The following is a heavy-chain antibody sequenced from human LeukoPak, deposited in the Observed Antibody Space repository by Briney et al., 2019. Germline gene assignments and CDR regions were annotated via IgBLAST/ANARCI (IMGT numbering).Heavy chain of an antibody. CDR3: ARDGRDGYNLVY. J-gene: IGHJ4*02. CDR1: GGTFSSYA. Sequence: SVKVFCKASGGTFSSYAISWARQAPGQGLEWMGGIIPIFGTANYAQKFQGRVTITADESTSTAYMGLSSLRSEDTAVYYCARDGRDGYNLVYWGQGTLVTVSS. CDR2: IIPIFGTA. V-gene: IGHV1-69*01. D-gene: IGHD5-24*01.